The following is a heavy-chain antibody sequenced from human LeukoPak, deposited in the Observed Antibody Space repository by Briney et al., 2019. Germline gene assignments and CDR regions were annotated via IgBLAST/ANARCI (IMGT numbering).Heavy chain of an antibody. V-gene: IGHV3-9*01. D-gene: IGHD2-21*02. Sequence: PGESLRLSCAASGFTFDDYAMHWVRQAPGKGLEWVSGISWNSGSIGYADSVKGRFTISRDNAKNSLYLQMNSLRAEDTALYYCAKDKGDSYFDYWGQGTLVTVSS. CDR2: ISWNSGSI. J-gene: IGHJ4*02. CDR3: AKDKGDSYFDY. CDR1: GFTFDDYA.